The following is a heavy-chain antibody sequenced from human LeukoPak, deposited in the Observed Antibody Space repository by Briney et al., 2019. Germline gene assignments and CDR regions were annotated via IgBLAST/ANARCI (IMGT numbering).Heavy chain of an antibody. V-gene: IGHV3-30-3*01. J-gene: IGHJ4*02. CDR2: ISYDGSNK. CDR3: AKDHGDSGSHGPY. CDR1: GFTFSSYA. Sequence: GGSLRLSCAASGFTFSSYAMHWVRQAPGKGLEWVAVISYDGSNKYYADSVKGRFTISRDNSKNTLYLQMNSLRAEDTAVYYCAKDHGDSGSHGPYWGQGTLVTVSS. D-gene: IGHD5-12*01.